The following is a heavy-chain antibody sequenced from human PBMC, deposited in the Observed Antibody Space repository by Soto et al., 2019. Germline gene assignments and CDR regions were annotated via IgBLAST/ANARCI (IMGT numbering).Heavy chain of an antibody. Sequence: ASVKVSCKASGYTFTSYGISWGRQAPGQGLEWMGWISAYNGNTNYAQKLQGRVTMTTDTSTSTAYMELRSLRSDDTAVYYCARDLRTGFYYYYYLDVWGKGTTVTVSS. J-gene: IGHJ6*03. V-gene: IGHV1-18*01. D-gene: IGHD6-25*01. CDR3: ARDLRTGFYYYYYLDV. CDR1: GYTFTSYG. CDR2: ISAYNGNT.